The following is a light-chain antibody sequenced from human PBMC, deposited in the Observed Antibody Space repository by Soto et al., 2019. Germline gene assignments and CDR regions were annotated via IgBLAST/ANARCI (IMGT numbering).Light chain of an antibody. CDR2: DAS. CDR1: QSVSSY. J-gene: IGKJ1*01. Sequence: EIVFTQSPSTLSLSPGERATLSCRASQSVSSYLAWYQQKPGQAPRLLIYDASNRATGIPARFSGSGSGTDFTLTISSLEPEDFAVYYCQQRSNWPPWTFGQGTKADIK. CDR3: QQRSNWPPWT. V-gene: IGKV3-11*01.